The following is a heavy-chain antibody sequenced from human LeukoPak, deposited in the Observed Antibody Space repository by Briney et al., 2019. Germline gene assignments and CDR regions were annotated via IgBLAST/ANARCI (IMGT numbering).Heavy chain of an antibody. D-gene: IGHD3-22*01. CDR2: IYSGGST. V-gene: IGHV3-66*01. CDR1: GFTVSSNY. Sequence: GGSLRLSCAASGFTVSSNYMSWVRQAPGKGLEWVSVIYSGGSTYYADSVKGRFTISRDNSKNTLYLQMNSLRAEDTAVYYCARETYYYDSRGNWGQGTLVTVSS. CDR3: ARETYYYDSRGN. J-gene: IGHJ4*02.